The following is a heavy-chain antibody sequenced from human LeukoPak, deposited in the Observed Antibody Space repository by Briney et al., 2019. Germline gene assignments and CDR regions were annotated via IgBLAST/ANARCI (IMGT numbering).Heavy chain of an antibody. CDR2: IKQDGSEK. CDR3: AKEGITDARYFDY. D-gene: IGHD1-14*01. Sequence: GGSLRLSCAASGFTFSSYWMSWVRQAPGKGLEWVANIKQDGSEKYYVDSVKGRFTISRDNSKNTLYLQMNSLRAEDTAVYYCAKEGITDARYFDYWGQGTLVTVSS. CDR1: GFTFSSYW. V-gene: IGHV3-7*03. J-gene: IGHJ4*02.